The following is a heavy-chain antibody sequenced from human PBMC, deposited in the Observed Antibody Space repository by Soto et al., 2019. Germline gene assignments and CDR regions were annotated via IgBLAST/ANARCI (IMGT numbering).Heavy chain of an antibody. D-gene: IGHD3-22*01. Sequence: SETLSLTCAVSGYSISTGFNWAWIRQPPGKGLEWIGSIYHSGSTYYNLSLKSRVTISVDTSKNQFSLKLSSVTAADTAVYYCARGASPRSGSNWFDPWGQGTLVTVSS. CDR1: GYSISTGFN. CDR3: ARGASPRSGSNWFDP. V-gene: IGHV4-38-2*01. J-gene: IGHJ5*02. CDR2: IYHSGST.